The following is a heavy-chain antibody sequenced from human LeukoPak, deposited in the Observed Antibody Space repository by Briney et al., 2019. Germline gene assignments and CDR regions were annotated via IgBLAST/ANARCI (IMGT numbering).Heavy chain of an antibody. D-gene: IGHD5-24*01. V-gene: IGHV3-11*01. CDR3: ARGRGLRWLHRYFDP. J-gene: IGHJ5*02. Sequence: GGSLRLSCTVSGFNFSDSYMSWIRQAPGKGLEWISNIGRFGTTISYADSVKGRFTISRDNTHNSLFLDMENLRAEDTAVYYCARGRGLRWLHRYFDPWGQGTLVTVSS. CDR2: IGRFGTTI. CDR1: GFNFSDSY.